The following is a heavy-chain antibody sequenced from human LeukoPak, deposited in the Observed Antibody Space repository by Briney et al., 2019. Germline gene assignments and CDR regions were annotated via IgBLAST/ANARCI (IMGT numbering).Heavy chain of an antibody. D-gene: IGHD1-26*01. V-gene: IGHV3-33*01. J-gene: IGHJ4*02. CDR1: GFNFGIYG. Sequence: GRSLRLSCTASGFNFGIYGMHWVRQAPGKGLEWVAVMWDDGTNEYYVESVKGRFTISRDNGKRTLYLQMNSLRVEDTAVYYCARWYCGSNCYYDYWGQGTLVTVSS. CDR3: ARWYCGSNCYYDY. CDR2: MWDDGTNE.